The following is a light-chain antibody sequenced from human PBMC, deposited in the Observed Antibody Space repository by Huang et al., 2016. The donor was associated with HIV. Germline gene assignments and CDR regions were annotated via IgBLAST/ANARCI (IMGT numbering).Light chain of an antibody. V-gene: IGKV1-39*01. CDR2: GAS. CDR1: QSISTS. J-gene: IGKJ2*01. CDR3: QQSYSTPYT. Sequence: DIQMTQSPSSLSASVGDRVTITCRAIQSISTSLNWYQRKPGRAPKLLIYGASSLQSGVPSRFSGSGSGTDFTVTISSLQPEDFATYYCQQSYSTPYTFGQGTNLEIK.